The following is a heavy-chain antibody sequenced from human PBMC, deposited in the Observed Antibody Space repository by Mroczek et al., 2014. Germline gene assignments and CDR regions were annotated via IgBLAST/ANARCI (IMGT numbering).Heavy chain of an antibody. CDR2: IYYSGST. V-gene: IGHV4-59*01. J-gene: IGHJ3*02. D-gene: IGHD3-22*01. CDR1: GGSISSYY. Sequence: QVQLQQWGPGLVKPSETLSLTCTVSGGSISSYYWSWIRQPPGKGLEWIGYIYYSGSTNYNPSLKSRVTISVDTSKNQFSLKLSSVTAADTAVYYCARRPFVGDSSGYYSFGVFDIWARDNGTVSS. CDR3: ARRPFVGDSSGYYSFGVFDI.